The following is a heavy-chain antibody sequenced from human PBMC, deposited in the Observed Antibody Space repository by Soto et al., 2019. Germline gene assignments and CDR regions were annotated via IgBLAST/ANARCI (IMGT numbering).Heavy chain of an antibody. CDR1: GFTFSSYS. CDR2: ISSSSSTI. J-gene: IGHJ5*02. CDR3: ARDHSSSWNPTTWFDP. D-gene: IGHD6-13*01. V-gene: IGHV3-48*01. Sequence: GGSLRLSCAASGFTFSSYSMNWVRQAPGKGLEWVSYISSSSSTIYYADSVKGRFTISRDNAKNSLYLQMNGLRAEDTAVYYCARDHSSSWNPTTWFDPWGQGNLVTVSS.